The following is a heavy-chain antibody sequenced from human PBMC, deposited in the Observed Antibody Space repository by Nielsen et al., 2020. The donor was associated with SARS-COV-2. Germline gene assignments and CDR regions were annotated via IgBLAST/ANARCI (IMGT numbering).Heavy chain of an antibody. CDR2: ITNAAVAT. D-gene: IGHD2-21*02. CDR3: VKSSANWYSSFDY. V-gene: IGHV3-23*01. Sequence: GGSLRLSCAASGFSFSSYEMNWVRQAPGKGLEWVSGITNAAVATYYADSVKGRFTISRDNSKDTLYLEMSSLRVEETAFYYCVKSSANWYSSFDYWGPGTLVTVSS. CDR1: GFSFSSYE. J-gene: IGHJ4*02.